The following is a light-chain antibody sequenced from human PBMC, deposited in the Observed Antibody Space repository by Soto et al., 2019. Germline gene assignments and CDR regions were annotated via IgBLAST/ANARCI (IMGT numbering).Light chain of an antibody. J-gene: IGLJ3*02. Sequence: QSALTQPASVSGSPGQSITISCTGTSSDIGRYDYVSWFQQHPGRAPKLLIYEVINRPSGVSIRFSGSKSGSTASLTISGLLAEDEADFYCSSFTSSSTWVFGGGTKLTVL. CDR1: SSDIGRYDY. CDR3: SSFTSSSTWV. V-gene: IGLV2-14*01. CDR2: EVI.